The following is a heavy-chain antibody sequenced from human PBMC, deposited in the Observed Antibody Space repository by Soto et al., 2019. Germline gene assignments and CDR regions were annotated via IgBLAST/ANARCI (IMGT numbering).Heavy chain of an antibody. J-gene: IGHJ3*02. Sequence: QVQLVQSGAEVKKPGASVKVSCKASGYPFTGYYMHWVRQAPGQGLEWMGWINPNSGCTNYAQKFQGWVTMTRDTSISTANMELSRLRSYDTAVYYCARECYDVLSGYHLSAFDIWGQGRMVTVSS. CDR2: INPNSGCT. CDR3: ARECYDVLSGYHLSAFDI. V-gene: IGHV1-2*04. CDR1: GYPFTGYY. D-gene: IGHD3-3*01.